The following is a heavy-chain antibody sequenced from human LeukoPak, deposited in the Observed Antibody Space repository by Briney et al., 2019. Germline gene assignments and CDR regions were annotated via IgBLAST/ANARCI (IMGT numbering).Heavy chain of an antibody. V-gene: IGHV4-61*01. CDR1: GGSVSSGSYY. J-gene: IGHJ6*02. CDR3: ARDHLFRGMDV. CDR2: IYYSGST. Sequence: SETLSLTCTVSGGSVSSGSYYWSWIRQPPGKGLEWIGYIYYSGSTNYNPSLKSRVTISVDTSKNQFSLKLSSVTAADTAVYYCARDHLFRGMDVWGQGTTVTVSS. D-gene: IGHD3-3*01.